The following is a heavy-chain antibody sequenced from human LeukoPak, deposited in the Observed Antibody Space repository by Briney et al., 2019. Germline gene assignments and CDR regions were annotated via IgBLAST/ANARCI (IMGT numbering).Heavy chain of an antibody. V-gene: IGHV1-69*05. CDR3: ARAGGYHYRRGTDYMDV. Sequence: SVKVSCKASGGTFSSYAISWVRQAPGQGLEWMGGIIPIFGTANYAQKFQGRVTITTDESTSTAYMELRSLTSDDTAVYYCARAGGYHYRRGTDYMDVWGKGTTVTVSS. J-gene: IGHJ6*03. D-gene: IGHD5-12*01. CDR2: IIPIFGTA. CDR1: GGTFSSYA.